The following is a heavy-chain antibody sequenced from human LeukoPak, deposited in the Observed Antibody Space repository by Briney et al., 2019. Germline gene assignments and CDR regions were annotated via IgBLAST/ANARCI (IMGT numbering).Heavy chain of an antibody. CDR2: INSDGSST. Sequence: PGGSLRLSCAASGFSFSSYWMHWVRQAPGEWRVWVSRINSDGSSTSYAHSVKGRFTISRDNAKNTLYLQMTSLRAADTAVYYCTRRSEGYAFDIWGQGTMVTVSS. V-gene: IGHV3-74*01. D-gene: IGHD2-15*01. CDR1: GFSFSSYW. J-gene: IGHJ3*02. CDR3: TRRSEGYAFDI.